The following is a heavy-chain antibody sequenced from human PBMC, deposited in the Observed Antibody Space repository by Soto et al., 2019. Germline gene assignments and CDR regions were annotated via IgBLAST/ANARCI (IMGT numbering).Heavy chain of an antibody. CDR1: GYTFTNYA. Sequence: ASVKVSCKASGYTFTNYAMHWVRQAPGQRLEWMGWINAGNGNTKYSQKFQGRVTITRDTSASTAYMELSRLRSDDTAVYYCARSQITMVRGVIVDTDAFDIWG. D-gene: IGHD3-10*01. V-gene: IGHV1-3*01. CDR2: INAGNGNT. J-gene: IGHJ3*02. CDR3: ARSQITMVRGVIVDTDAFDI.